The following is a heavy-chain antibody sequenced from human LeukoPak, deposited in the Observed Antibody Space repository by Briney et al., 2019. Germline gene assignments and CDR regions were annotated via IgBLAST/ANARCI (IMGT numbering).Heavy chain of an antibody. CDR2: ISTVGSGT. Sequence: GGSLRLSCAASGFTFSTYAMHWVRQAPGKGLEYVSAISTVGSGTYYASSVKGRFTISRDNSKNTLYLQMGSLRSEDMAVYYCARWSSASCYDYWGQGALVTVSS. J-gene: IGHJ4*02. CDR1: GFTFSTYA. CDR3: ARWSSASCYDY. D-gene: IGHD2-2*01. V-gene: IGHV3-64*01.